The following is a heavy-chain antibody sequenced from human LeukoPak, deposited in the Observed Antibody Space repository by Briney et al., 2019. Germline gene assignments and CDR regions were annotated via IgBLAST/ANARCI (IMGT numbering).Heavy chain of an antibody. CDR1: GYSFTTYW. D-gene: IGHD3-22*01. Sequence: GESLKISCKGSGYSFTTYWIAWVRQMPGKGLEWMGIIYPGDSDTRYSPSFQGQVTISADKSISTAYLQWSSLKASDTAMYYCARGYYDSSGFFDYWGQGTLVTVSS. J-gene: IGHJ4*02. V-gene: IGHV5-51*01. CDR2: IYPGDSDT. CDR3: ARGYYDSSGFFDY.